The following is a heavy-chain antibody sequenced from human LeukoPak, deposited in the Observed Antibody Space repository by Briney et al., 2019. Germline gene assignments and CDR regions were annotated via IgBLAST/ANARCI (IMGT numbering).Heavy chain of an antibody. CDR1: GFSFSNYW. CDR2: INQDGSEK. Sequence: GGSLRLSCAASGFSFSNYWMTWVRQAPGKGLEWVANINQDGSEKNYVDSVKGRFTISRDNAKNSLYLQMNSLRAEDTALYYCAKGATWELLQHVDYWGQGTLVTVSS. J-gene: IGHJ4*02. CDR3: AKGATWELLQHVDY. V-gene: IGHV3-7*03. D-gene: IGHD1-26*01.